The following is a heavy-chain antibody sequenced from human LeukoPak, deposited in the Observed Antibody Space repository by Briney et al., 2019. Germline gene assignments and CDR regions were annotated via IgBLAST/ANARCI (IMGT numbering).Heavy chain of an antibody. V-gene: IGHV4-59*08. CDR1: GGSISTYY. D-gene: IGHD6-19*01. CDR3: ARHATIAVGGAFDI. J-gene: IGHJ3*02. CDR2: IYYSGST. Sequence: PSETLSLTCTVSGGSISTYYWTWIRQPPGKGLEWIGYIYYSGSTNYNPALKSRVTMSVDTSKNQFSLKLSSVTAPDTAVYYCARHATIAVGGAFDIWGQGTMVTVSS.